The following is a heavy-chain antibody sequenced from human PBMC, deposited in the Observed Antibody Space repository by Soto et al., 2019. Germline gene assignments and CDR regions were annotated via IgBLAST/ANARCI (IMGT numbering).Heavy chain of an antibody. D-gene: IGHD4-4*01. CDR3: AKSRGDSWTTYFFDY. CDR2: IRGGGQTT. J-gene: IGHJ4*02. V-gene: IGHV3-23*01. CDR1: GFTFSSYG. Sequence: GGSLRLSCAASGFTFSSYGMHWVRQAPGKGLEWVSGIRGGGQTTHYRDSVKGRFTISRDNFRNTLYLQVNSLRADDTAVYFCAKSRGDSWTTYFFDYWGQGALVTVSS.